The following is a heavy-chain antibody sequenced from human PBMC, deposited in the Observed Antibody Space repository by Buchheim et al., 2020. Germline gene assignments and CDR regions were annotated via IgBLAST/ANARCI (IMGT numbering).Heavy chain of an antibody. CDR2: IYTSGST. V-gene: IGHV4-61*02. CDR3: ARDTIYEKFLSPGYYYYYGMDV. Sequence: QVQLQESGPGLVKPSQTLSLTCTVSGGSISSGSYYWSWIRQPAGKGLEWIGRIYTSGSTNYNPSLKSPVTISVDTSKNQFSLKLSSVTAADTAVYYCARDTIYEKFLSPGYYYYYGMDVWGQGTT. CDR1: GGSISSGSYY. J-gene: IGHJ6*02. D-gene: IGHD3-3*01.